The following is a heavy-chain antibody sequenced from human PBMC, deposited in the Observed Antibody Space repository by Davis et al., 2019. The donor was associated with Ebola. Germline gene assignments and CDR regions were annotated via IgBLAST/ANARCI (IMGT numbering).Heavy chain of an antibody. J-gene: IGHJ5*02. CDR3: ARVGYDFWSGYSSSNWFDP. CDR2: INHSGTT. CDR1: GGSLRGHY. D-gene: IGHD3-3*01. V-gene: IGHV4-34*01. Sequence: SETLSLTCAVYGGSLRGHYWSWFRQPPGKGLEWIGEINHSGTTNYDPSLKSRVTISVDTSKNQFSLKLSSVTAADTAVYYCARVGYDFWSGYSSSNWFDPWGQGTLVTISS.